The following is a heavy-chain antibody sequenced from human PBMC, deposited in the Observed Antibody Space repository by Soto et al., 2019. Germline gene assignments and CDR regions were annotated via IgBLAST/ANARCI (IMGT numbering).Heavy chain of an antibody. D-gene: IGHD5-12*01. CDR1: GFTVSSNY. CDR2: IYSGGST. Sequence: GGSLRLSCAASGFTVSSNYMSWVRQAPGKGLEWVSVIYSGGSTYYADSVKGRFTISRDNSKNTLYLQMNSLRAEDTAIYYCAKDFHRYKEYYYAMDVWGQGTTVTVSS. V-gene: IGHV3-66*01. CDR3: AKDFHRYKEYYYAMDV. J-gene: IGHJ6*02.